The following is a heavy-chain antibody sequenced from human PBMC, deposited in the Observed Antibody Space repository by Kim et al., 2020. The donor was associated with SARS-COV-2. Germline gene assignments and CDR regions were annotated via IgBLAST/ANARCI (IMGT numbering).Heavy chain of an antibody. Sequence: GGSLRLSCAASGFTFSSYAMSWVRQAPGKGLEWVSAISGSGGSTYYADSVKGRFTISRDNSKNTLYLQMNSLRAEDTAVYYCAKDRVGYYDSSGYPSFDYWGQGTLVTVSS. CDR3: AKDRVGYYDSSGYPSFDY. J-gene: IGHJ4*02. D-gene: IGHD3-22*01. V-gene: IGHV3-23*01. CDR1: GFTFSSYA. CDR2: ISGSGGST.